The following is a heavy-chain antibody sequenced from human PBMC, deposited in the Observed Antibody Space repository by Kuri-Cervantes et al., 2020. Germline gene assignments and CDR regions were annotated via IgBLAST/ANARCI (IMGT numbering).Heavy chain of an antibody. CDR1: GFSLSTSGVG. CDR3: AHTLWFGELLNYFDY. CDR2: IDRDEEK. Sequence: SGVTLTILTQILTLTCSLSGFSLSTSGVGGGWIRQPPGKALEWLALIDRDEEKRYSPSLKSRLTITKDTSKNQVVLTMTNMDPVDTATYYCAHTLWFGELLNYFDYWGQGTLVTVSS. V-gene: IGHV2-5*02. D-gene: IGHD3-10*01. J-gene: IGHJ4*02.